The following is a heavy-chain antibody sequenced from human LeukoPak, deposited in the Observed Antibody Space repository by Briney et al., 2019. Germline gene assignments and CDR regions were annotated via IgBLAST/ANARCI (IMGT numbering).Heavy chain of an antibody. CDR2: ISGSGGST. V-gene: IGHV3-23*01. Sequence: LPSETLSLTCAVYGGSFSGYYWSWIRQPPGKGLEWVSTISGSGGSTYYAVSVKGRFTISRDNSKSTLYLQMNSLRAEDTAVYCCAKDPHYWGQGTLVTVSS. CDR1: GGSFSGYY. J-gene: IGHJ4*02. CDR3: AKDPHY.